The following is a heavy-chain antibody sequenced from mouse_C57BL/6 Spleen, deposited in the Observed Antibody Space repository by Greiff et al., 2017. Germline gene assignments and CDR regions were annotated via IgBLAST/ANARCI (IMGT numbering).Heavy chain of an antibody. J-gene: IGHJ4*01. V-gene: IGHV1-74*01. D-gene: IGHD2-5*01. CDR3: AKGDYSNLYAMDY. CDR2: IHPSDSDT. Sequence: QVQLQQPGAELVKPGASVKLSCKASGYTFTSYWMHWVKQRPGQGLEWIGRIHPSDSDTNYNQKFKGKATLTVDKSSSTAYIQLSSLTSEDSAVYYCAKGDYSNLYAMDYWGQGTSVTVSS. CDR1: GYTFTSYW.